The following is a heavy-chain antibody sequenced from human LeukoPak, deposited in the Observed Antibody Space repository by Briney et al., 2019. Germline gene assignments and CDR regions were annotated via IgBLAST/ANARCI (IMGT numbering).Heavy chain of an antibody. Sequence: GGSLRLSCAASGFTFDDFGMSWVRQAPGKGLEWVSGVNWNGGSTGYADSVKGRFTISRDNAKNSVYLQMNSLRAEDTAVYYCARVHGAYPFDYWGQGTLVTVSS. CDR3: ARVHGAYPFDY. D-gene: IGHD4/OR15-4a*01. J-gene: IGHJ4*02. CDR2: VNWNGGST. V-gene: IGHV3-20*04. CDR1: GFTFDDFG.